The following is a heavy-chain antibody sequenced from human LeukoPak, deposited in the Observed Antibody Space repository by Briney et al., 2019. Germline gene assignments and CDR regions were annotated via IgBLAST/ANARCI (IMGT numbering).Heavy chain of an antibody. Sequence: SETLSLTCTVSGGSISSYYWSWIRQPPGKGLEWIGYIYYSGSTNYNPSLKSRVTISVDTSKNQFSLKLSSVTAADTAVYYCARDRGYSSSSGGIDYWGQGTLVTVSS. CDR2: IYYSGST. J-gene: IGHJ4*02. CDR3: ARDRGYSSSSGGIDY. CDR1: GGSISSYY. D-gene: IGHD6-6*01. V-gene: IGHV4-59*12.